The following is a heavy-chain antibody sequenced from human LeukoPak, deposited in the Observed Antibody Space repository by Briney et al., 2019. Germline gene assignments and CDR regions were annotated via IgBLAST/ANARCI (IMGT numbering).Heavy chain of an antibody. D-gene: IGHD2-2*01. V-gene: IGHV1-18*01. J-gene: IGHJ4*02. Sequence: ASVKVSCKASGYTFTSYGISWVRQAPGQGLEWMGWISAYNGNTNYAQKLQGRVTMTTDTSTSTAYMELRSLRSDDTAVYYCARDWLVVVPAANFDYWGQGTLVTVSS. CDR3: ARDWLVVVPAANFDY. CDR2: ISAYNGNT. CDR1: GYTFTSYG.